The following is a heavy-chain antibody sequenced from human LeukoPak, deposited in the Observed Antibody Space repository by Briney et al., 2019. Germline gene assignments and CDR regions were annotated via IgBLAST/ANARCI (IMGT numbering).Heavy chain of an antibody. CDR1: GGXVTSTNC. Sequence: SETLSLTCDVSGGXVTSTNCWTWVRQPPGKGLEWIGEVHLDGRTNCNPSLKSRLIMSVDLPENHISLKLTSVTAADTAVYYCAREGGFYRPLDYSGQGTLVTVSS. CDR2: VHLDGRT. CDR3: AREGGFYRPLDY. J-gene: IGHJ4*02. D-gene: IGHD3-3*01. V-gene: IGHV4-4*02.